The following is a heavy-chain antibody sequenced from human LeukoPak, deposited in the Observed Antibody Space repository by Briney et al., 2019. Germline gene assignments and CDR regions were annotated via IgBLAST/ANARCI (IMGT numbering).Heavy chain of an antibody. CDR2: ISAYNGNT. D-gene: IGHD3-22*01. CDR3: ARRDEPVWIYDSSPDAFDI. J-gene: IGHJ3*02. V-gene: IGHV1-18*01. Sequence: ASVTVSCKASGYTFTSYGISWVRQAPGQGLEWMGWISAYNGNTNYAQKLQGRVTMTTDTSTSTAYMELRSLRSDDTAVYYCARRDEPVWIYDSSPDAFDIWGQGTMVTVSS. CDR1: GYTFTSYG.